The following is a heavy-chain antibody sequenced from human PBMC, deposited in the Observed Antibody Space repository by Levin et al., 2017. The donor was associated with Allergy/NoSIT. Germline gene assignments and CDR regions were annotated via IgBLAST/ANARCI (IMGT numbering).Heavy chain of an antibody. Sequence: GESLKISCKASGYTFTSYGISWVRQAPGQGLEWMGWISAYNGNTNYAQKLQGRVTMTTDTSTSTAYMELRSLRSDDTAVYYCARIPQDGFLGYCSGGSCFRHYFDYWGQGTLVTVSS. J-gene: IGHJ4*02. CDR3: ARIPQDGFLGYCSGGSCFRHYFDY. V-gene: IGHV1-18*01. CDR2: ISAYNGNT. D-gene: IGHD2-15*01. CDR1: GYTFTSYG.